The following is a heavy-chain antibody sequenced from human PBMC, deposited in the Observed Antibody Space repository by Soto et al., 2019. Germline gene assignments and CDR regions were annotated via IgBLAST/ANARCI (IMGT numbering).Heavy chain of an antibody. CDR3: AKGGTTTNIILDS. CDR1: GFTSSNYA. D-gene: IGHD1-1*01. V-gene: IGHV3-23*01. Sequence: EVELLESGGGLVQPGGSLRLSCAASGFTSSNYAMSWVRQSPGKGLEWLSSIRGSGETTYYADSVKGRVTISRDNDKNTLYLQINSLPAGDTAVYYCAKGGTTTNIILDSWGPGTPVTVSA. J-gene: IGHJ4*02. CDR2: IRGSGETT.